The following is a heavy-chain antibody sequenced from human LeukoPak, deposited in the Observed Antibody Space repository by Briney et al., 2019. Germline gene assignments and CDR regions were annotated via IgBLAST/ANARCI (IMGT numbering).Heavy chain of an antibody. J-gene: IGHJ3*02. Sequence: SGGSLRLSCAASGFTFSSYEMNWVRQAPGKGLEWVSYISSSGSTVYYADSVKGRFTISRDSAKNSLYLQMNSLRAEDTAVYYCARTIAAARNDAFDIWGQGTMVTVSS. V-gene: IGHV3-48*03. D-gene: IGHD6-13*01. CDR1: GFTFSSYE. CDR2: ISSSGSTV. CDR3: ARTIAAARNDAFDI.